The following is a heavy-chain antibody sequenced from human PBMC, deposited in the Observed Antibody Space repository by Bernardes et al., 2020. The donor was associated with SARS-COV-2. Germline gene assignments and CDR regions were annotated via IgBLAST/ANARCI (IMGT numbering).Heavy chain of an antibody. CDR2: IYYRGTT. Sequence: SVTLTLTCTVSGASVRSSSNYWGWIRQPPGKGLEWIRNIYYRGTTYDNPSLKSRVTISVDTSKNQFSLRLSSVTAADTAVYYCARQRLRTGNKWFDPWGQGTLVTGSA. J-gene: IGHJ5*02. V-gene: IGHV4-39*01. CDR3: ARQRLRTGNKWFDP. CDR1: GASVRSSSNY. D-gene: IGHD3-9*01.